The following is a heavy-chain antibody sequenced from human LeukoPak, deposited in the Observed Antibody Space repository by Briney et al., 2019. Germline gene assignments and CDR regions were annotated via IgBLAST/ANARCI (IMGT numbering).Heavy chain of an antibody. D-gene: IGHD3-22*01. CDR1: GYSFTSYW. V-gene: IGHV5-51*01. Sequence: GESLKISCKGSGYSFTSYWIGWVRQMPGKGLEWMGIIYPGDSDTRYSPSFQGQVTISADKSISTAYLQWSSLKASDTAMYYCARPQYYYDSSGSHEAFDIWGQGTMVTVSS. J-gene: IGHJ3*02. CDR2: IYPGDSDT. CDR3: ARPQYYYDSSGSHEAFDI.